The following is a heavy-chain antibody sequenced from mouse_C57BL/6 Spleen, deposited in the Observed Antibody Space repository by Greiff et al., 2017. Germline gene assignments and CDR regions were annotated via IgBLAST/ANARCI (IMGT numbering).Heavy chain of an antibody. CDR3: ERYSSPYWYFDV. CDR2: ISSGSSTI. J-gene: IGHJ1*03. D-gene: IGHD1-1*01. CDR1: GFTFSDYG. V-gene: IGHV5-17*01. Sequence: EVMLVESGGGLVKPGGSLKLSCAASGFTFSDYGMHWVRQAPEKGLEWVAYISSGSSTIYYADTVKGRFTISRDNAKNTLFLQMTSLRSEDTAIDYCERYSSPYWYFDVWGTGTTVTVSS.